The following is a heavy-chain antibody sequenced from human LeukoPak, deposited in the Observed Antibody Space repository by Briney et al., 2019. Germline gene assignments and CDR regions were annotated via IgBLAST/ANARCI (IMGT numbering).Heavy chain of an antibody. CDR1: GFTFDDYA. V-gene: IGHV3-9*01. Sequence: GRSLRLSCAASGFTFDDYAMHWVRQAPGKGLEWVSGISWNSGSIGYADFVKGRFTISRDNAKNSLYLQMNSLRAEDTALYYCAKGTYYDFWSGWLDYWGQGTLVTVSS. CDR3: AKGTYYDFWSGWLDY. D-gene: IGHD3-3*01. CDR2: ISWNSGSI. J-gene: IGHJ4*02.